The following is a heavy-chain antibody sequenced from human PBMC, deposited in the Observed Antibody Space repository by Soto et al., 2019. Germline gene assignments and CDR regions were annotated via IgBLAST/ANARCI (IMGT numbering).Heavy chain of an antibody. CDR3: ARLVYYDSSGPYDAFDI. J-gene: IGHJ3*02. CDR2: IYPGDSDT. D-gene: IGHD3-22*01. Sequence: GESLKISFKGSGYSFTSYWIGLVRQIPGKGLEWMGIIYPGDSDTRYSPSFQGQVTISADKCISTAYMQWSSLKASDTAMYYCARLVYYDSSGPYDAFDIWGQGTMVTVSS. CDR1: GYSFTSYW. V-gene: IGHV5-51*01.